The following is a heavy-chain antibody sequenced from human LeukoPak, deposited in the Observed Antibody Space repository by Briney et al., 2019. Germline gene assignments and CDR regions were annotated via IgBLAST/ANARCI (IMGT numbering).Heavy chain of an antibody. Sequence: SETLSLTCTVSGGSISSSSYYWGWIRQPPGKGLEWIGSIYYSGSTHYNPSLKSRVTISVDTSKNQFSLDLSSVTAADTAVYYCARHGIVDSSRKYYFDYWGQGTLVTVSS. J-gene: IGHJ4*02. V-gene: IGHV4-39*01. CDR3: ARHGIVDSSRKYYFDY. CDR2: IYYSGST. D-gene: IGHD6-13*01. CDR1: GGSISSSSYY.